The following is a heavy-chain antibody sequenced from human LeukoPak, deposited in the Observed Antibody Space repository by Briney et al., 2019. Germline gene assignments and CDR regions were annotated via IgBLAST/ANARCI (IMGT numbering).Heavy chain of an antibody. V-gene: IGHV3-11*01. J-gene: IGHJ6*02. Sequence: GGSLRLSCAASGFNLSDYYMSWIRQAPGKGLEWVSYMSSSGSNTYYADSVKGRFTISRDNAKNSLYLQMNSLRAEDTAVYYCARDMVSTIPAYGMDVWGQGTTVTVSS. CDR1: GFNLSDYY. CDR3: ARDMVSTIPAYGMDV. CDR2: MSSSGSNT. D-gene: IGHD5/OR15-5a*01.